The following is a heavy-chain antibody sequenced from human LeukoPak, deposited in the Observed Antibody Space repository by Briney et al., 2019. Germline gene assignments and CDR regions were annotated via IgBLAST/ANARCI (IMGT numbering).Heavy chain of an antibody. CDR3: ARDRADPDYGDYVFAY. V-gene: IGHV3-21*01. J-gene: IGHJ4*02. CDR2: ISSRSSYI. Sequence: GGSLRLSCAASGFTFSSYSMNWVRQAPGKGLEWVSSISSRSSYIYYADSLKGRFTISRDNAKNSLYLNIHGLRAEDTAVYYCARDRADPDYGDYVFAYWGQGTLVTISS. CDR1: GFTFSSYS. D-gene: IGHD4-17*01.